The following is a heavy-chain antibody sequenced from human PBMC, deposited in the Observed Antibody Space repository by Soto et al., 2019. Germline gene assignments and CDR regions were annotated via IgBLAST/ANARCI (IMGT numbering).Heavy chain of an antibody. Sequence: PSETLSLTCAVYGGSFSGYYWSWIRQPPGKGLEWIGEINHSGSTNYNPSLKSRVTISVDTSKNQFSLKLSSVTAADTAVYYCARAYIAAAGTGGGFDYWGQGTLVTVSS. V-gene: IGHV4-34*01. CDR1: GGSFSGYY. CDR3: ARAYIAAAGTGGGFDY. D-gene: IGHD6-13*01. CDR2: INHSGST. J-gene: IGHJ4*02.